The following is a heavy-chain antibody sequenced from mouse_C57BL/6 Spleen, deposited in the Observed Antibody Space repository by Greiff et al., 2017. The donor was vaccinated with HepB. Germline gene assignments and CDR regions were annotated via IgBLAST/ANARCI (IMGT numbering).Heavy chain of an antibody. Sequence: VQLQQSGAELVRPGTSVKVSCKASGYAFTNYLIEWVKQRPGQGLEWIGVINPGSGGTNYNEKFKGKATLTADKSSSTAYMKLSSLTSEDSAVFFCARSDDGSGYAMDYWGQGTSVTVSS. CDR2: INPGSGGT. CDR3: ARSDDGSGYAMDY. V-gene: IGHV1-54*01. D-gene: IGHD1-1*01. CDR1: GYAFTNYL. J-gene: IGHJ4*01.